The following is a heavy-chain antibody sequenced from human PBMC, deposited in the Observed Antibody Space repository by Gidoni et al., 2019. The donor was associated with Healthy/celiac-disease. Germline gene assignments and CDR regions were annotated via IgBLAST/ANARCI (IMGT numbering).Heavy chain of an antibody. CDR3: ARDQGSSWQPKQYYYYYGMDV. J-gene: IGHJ6*02. Sequence: QVQLVQSGAEEKKPGSSVKVSCKASGGTFSRYAIRWVRQAPGQGLEWMGGIIPIFGTANYAQKFQGRVTITADKSTSTAYMELSSLRSEDTAVYYCARDQGSSWQPKQYYYYYGMDVWGQGTTVTVSS. CDR1: GGTFSRYA. V-gene: IGHV1-69*06. CDR2: IIPIFGTA. D-gene: IGHD6-13*01.